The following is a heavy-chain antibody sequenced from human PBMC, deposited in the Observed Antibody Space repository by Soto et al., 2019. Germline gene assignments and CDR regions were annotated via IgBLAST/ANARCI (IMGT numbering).Heavy chain of an antibody. Sequence: QVQLVQSGAEVKKPGSSVKVSCKASGGTFSSYTISWVRQAPGQGLEWMGRIIPILGIANYAQKFQGRVTITADKSTSTAYMGLSSLRSEDTAVYYCATAYCSGGSCYWFDPWGQGTLVTVSS. D-gene: IGHD2-15*01. V-gene: IGHV1-69*02. J-gene: IGHJ5*02. CDR3: ATAYCSGGSCYWFDP. CDR2: IIPILGIA. CDR1: GGTFSSYT.